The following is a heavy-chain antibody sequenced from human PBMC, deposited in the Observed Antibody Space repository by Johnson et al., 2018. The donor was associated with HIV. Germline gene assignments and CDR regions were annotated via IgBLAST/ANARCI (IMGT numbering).Heavy chain of an antibody. CDR1: GFTFDDYG. D-gene: IGHD5-18*01. Sequence: VQLVESGGGVVRLGGSLRLSCAASGFTFDDYGVSWVRQAPGKGLEWVSGINWNGDSTGYADSVKGRFTISRDNAKNTLYLQMNSLRAEDTALYYCARVSLGYSYGYDAFDIWGQGTMVTVSS. CDR2: INWNGDST. CDR3: ARVSLGYSYGYDAFDI. V-gene: IGHV3-20*04. J-gene: IGHJ3*02.